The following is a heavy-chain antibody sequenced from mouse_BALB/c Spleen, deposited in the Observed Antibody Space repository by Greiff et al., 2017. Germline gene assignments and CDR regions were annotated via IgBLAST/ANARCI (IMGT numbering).Heavy chain of an antibody. V-gene: IGHV3-2*02. J-gene: IGHJ2*01. CDR1: GYSITSDYA. CDR3: ARSGLAYYFDY. D-gene: IGHD3-1*01. CDR2: ISYSGST. Sequence: EVKLMESGPGLVKPSQSLSLTCTVTGYSITSDYAWNWIRQFPGNKLEWMGYISYSGSTSYNPSLKSRISITRDTSKNQFFLQLNSVTTEDTATYYCARSGLAYYFDYWGQGTTLTVSS.